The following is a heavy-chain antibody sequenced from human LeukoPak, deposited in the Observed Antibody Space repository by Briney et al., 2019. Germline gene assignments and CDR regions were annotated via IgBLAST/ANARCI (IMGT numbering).Heavy chain of an antibody. CDR1: GVSISSYY. CDR3: ARGGWLPFDY. Sequence: SETLSLTCTVSGVSISSYYWSWIRQPPGKGLDWIGYIYYSGSTNYNPSLKSRVTISVDTSKNQFSLKLSSVTAADTAVYYCARGGWLPFDYWGQGTLVTVSS. CDR2: IYYSGST. V-gene: IGHV4-59*01. D-gene: IGHD5-12*01. J-gene: IGHJ4*02.